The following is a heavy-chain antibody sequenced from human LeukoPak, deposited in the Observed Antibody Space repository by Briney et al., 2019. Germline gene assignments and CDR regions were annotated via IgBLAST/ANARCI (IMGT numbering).Heavy chain of an antibody. CDR1: GGSISRGGYY. J-gene: IGHJ2*01. CDR3: ARAIAVGLWYFDL. CDR2: IYYSGST. Sequence: SQTLSLTCTVSGGSISRGGYYWSWIRQHPGKGLEWSGYIYYSGSTYYNPSLKSRVTISVDTSKTQFSLKLSSVTAADTAVYYCARAIAVGLWYFDLWGRGTLVTVSS. D-gene: IGHD6-19*01. V-gene: IGHV4-31*03.